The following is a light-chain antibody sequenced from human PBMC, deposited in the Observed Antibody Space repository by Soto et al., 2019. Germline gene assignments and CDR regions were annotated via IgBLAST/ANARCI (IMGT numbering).Light chain of an antibody. CDR1: QSISSSY. Sequence: EIVLTQSPGTLSLSPGERATLSCRASQSISSSYLAWYQQKPGQAPRLLISGASSRATGIPDRFSGSGSGTDFTLTISRLEPEDFAVYYGQQYGTSPEAFGQGTKVEIK. J-gene: IGKJ1*01. CDR2: GAS. CDR3: QQYGTSPEA. V-gene: IGKV3-20*01.